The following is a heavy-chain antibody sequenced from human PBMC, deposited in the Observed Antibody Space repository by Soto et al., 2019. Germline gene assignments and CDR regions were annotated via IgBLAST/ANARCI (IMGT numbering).Heavy chain of an antibody. CDR3: AREERGYGP. CDR1: GFNVSSNY. V-gene: IGHV3-53*01. Sequence: EVRLVESGGALIQPGGSLRLSCAASGFNVSSNYMNWVRQAPGKGLEWVSVIYSGGSTYYADSVKGRFTISRDNSKNILYLQMNSLRAEDTAVYYCAREERGYGPWGQGTPVTVSS. CDR2: IYSGGST. D-gene: IGHD5-18*01. J-gene: IGHJ5*02.